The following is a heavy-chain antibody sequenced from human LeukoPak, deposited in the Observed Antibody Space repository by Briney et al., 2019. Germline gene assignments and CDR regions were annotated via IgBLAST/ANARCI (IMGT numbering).Heavy chain of an antibody. J-gene: IGHJ4*02. CDR2: IYYSGST. V-gene: IGHV4-39*07. CDR1: GGSISSSSYY. D-gene: IGHD5-18*01. Sequence: SETLSLTCTVSGGSISSSSYYWGWIRQPPGKGLEWIGSIYYSGSTYYNPSLKSRVTISVDTSKNQFSLKLSSVTAADTAVYYCARVYRPGYSYGYFDYWGQGTLVTVSS. CDR3: ARVYRPGYSYGYFDY.